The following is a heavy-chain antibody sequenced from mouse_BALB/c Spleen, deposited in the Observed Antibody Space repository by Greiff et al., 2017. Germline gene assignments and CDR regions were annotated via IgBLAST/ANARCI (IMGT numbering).Heavy chain of an antibody. V-gene: IGHV14-4*02. Sequence: VHVKQSGAELVRSGASVKLSCTASGFNIKDYYMHWVKQRPEQGLEWIGWIDPENGDTEYAPKFQGKATMTADTSSNTAYLQLSSLTSEDTAVYYCPRYDEGYYAMDYWGQGTSVTVSS. CDR2: IDPENGDT. CDR1: GFNIKDYY. CDR3: PRYDEGYYAMDY. J-gene: IGHJ4*01. D-gene: IGHD2-14*01.